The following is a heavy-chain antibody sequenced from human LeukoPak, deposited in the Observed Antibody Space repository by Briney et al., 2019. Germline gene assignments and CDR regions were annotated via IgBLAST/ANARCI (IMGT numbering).Heavy chain of an antibody. CDR3: ARDIDPNYGDSYLDY. CDR1: GYTFINYG. Sequence: ASVKVSCKASGYTFINYGLSWMRRTPGQGLEWMGWISGYNGKTKYAQRLQGRVTMTTDTSTSTAYMELRSLRSDDTAVYYCARDIDPNYGDSYLDYWGQGTLVTVSS. CDR2: ISGYNGKT. D-gene: IGHD4-17*01. J-gene: IGHJ4*02. V-gene: IGHV1-18*01.